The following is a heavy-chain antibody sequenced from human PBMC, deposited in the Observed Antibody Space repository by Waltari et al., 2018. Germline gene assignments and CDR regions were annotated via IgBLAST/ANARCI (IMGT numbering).Heavy chain of an antibody. CDR1: GFTFSSYA. CDR2: IYSGGST. V-gene: IGHV3-23*03. J-gene: IGHJ4*02. D-gene: IGHD3-22*01. Sequence: EVQLLESGGGLVQPGGSLRLYCAASGFTFSSYAMSWVRQAPGKGLEWVSVIYSGGSTYYADSVKGRFTISRDNSKNTLYLQMNSLRAEDTAVYYCAKENYYDSSGHFDYWGQGTLVTVSS. CDR3: AKENYYDSSGHFDY.